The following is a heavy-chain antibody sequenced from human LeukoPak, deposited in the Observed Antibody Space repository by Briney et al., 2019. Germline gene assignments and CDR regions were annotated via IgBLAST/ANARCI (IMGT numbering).Heavy chain of an antibody. CDR3: ARDFYEQWLERYYFDY. V-gene: IGHV3-33*01. J-gene: IGHJ4*02. D-gene: IGHD6-19*01. Sequence: GRSLRLSWAASGFTLVSYGMHCVRQAPGKGLEWVAVIWYDGSNKYYADSVKGRFTISRDNSKNTLYLQMNSLRAEDTAVYYCARDFYEQWLERYYFDYWGQGTLVTVSS. CDR1: GFTLVSYG. CDR2: IWYDGSNK.